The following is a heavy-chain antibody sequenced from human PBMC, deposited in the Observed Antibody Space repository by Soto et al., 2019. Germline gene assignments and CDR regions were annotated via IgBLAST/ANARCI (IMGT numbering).Heavy chain of an antibody. V-gene: IGHV3-30-3*01. D-gene: IGHD5-18*01. CDR1: GFTFSSYA. CDR2: ISYDGSNK. CDR3: ARELWRDYYYGMDV. J-gene: IGHJ6*02. Sequence: GGSLRLSCAASGFTFSSYAMHWVRQAPGKGLEWVAVISYDGSNKYYADSVKGRFTISRDNSKNTLYLQMNSLRAEDTAVYYCARELWRDYYYGMDVRGQRTTVTVSS.